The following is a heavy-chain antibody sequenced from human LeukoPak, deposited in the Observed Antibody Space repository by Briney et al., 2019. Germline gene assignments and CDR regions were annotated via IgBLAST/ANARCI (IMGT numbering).Heavy chain of an antibody. CDR2: IRYDGSSN. Sequence: GGSLRLSCAASDFTFSSYGLHWVRQAPGKGLEWVAFIRYDGSSNYYADSVKGRFTISRDNSKNTPYLQMNSLRAEDTAIYYCAKNGGYSYGYYYFDSWGQGTLVTVSS. CDR1: DFTFSSYG. D-gene: IGHD5-18*01. V-gene: IGHV3-30*02. CDR3: AKNGGYSYGYYYFDS. J-gene: IGHJ4*02.